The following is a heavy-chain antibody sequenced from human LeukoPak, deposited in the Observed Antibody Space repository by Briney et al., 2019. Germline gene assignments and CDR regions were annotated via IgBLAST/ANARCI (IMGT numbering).Heavy chain of an antibody. V-gene: IGHV4-34*01. Sequence: PSETLSLTCAVYGGSFSGYYWSWIRQPLGKGLEWIGEINHSGSTNYNPSLKSRVTISVDTSKNQFSLKLSSVTAADTAVYYCARILSAAGTSAFDIWGQGTMVTVSS. CDR1: GGSFSGYY. J-gene: IGHJ3*02. CDR3: ARILSAAGTSAFDI. D-gene: IGHD6-13*01. CDR2: INHSGST.